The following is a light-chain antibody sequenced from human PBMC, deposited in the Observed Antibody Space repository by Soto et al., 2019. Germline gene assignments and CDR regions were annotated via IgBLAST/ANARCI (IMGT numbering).Light chain of an antibody. CDR3: SSYTSSSTPYV. V-gene: IGLV2-14*01. CDR2: EVS. Sequence: QSVLTPPASVPVSPGQSITISCTGTSSDVGGYNYVSWYQQHPGKAPKLMIYEVSNRPSGVSNRFSGSKSGNTASLTISGLQAGDEADYYCSSYTSSSTPYVFGTGTKVTVL. CDR1: SSDVGGYNY. J-gene: IGLJ1*01.